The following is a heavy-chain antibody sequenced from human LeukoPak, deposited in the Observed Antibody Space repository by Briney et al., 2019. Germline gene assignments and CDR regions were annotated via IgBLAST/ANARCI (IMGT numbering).Heavy chain of an antibody. CDR3: VRYTGWFYFDY. V-gene: IGHV6-1*01. CDR2: TYYRSKCYS. J-gene: IGHJ4*02. Sequence: SQTLSLTCAISGGSVSTNTAAWSWIRQSPSRGLEWLGRTYYRSKCYSDYAVSVRGRITIDPDTSKNQFSLQLTSVTPEDTAVYYCVRYTGWFYFDYWGQGTLVTVSS. D-gene: IGHD6-19*01. CDR1: GGSVSTNTAA.